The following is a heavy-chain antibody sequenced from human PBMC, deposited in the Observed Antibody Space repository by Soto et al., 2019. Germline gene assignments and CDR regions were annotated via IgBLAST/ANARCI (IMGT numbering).Heavy chain of an antibody. Sequence: SETLSLTCTVSGGSISSGGYYWSWIRQHPGKGLEWIGYIYYTGSTNYNPSLKSRLTISVDTSKNQFSLKLNSVTAADTAVYYCARAVGSSGWFDIDNWGQGALVTVSS. V-gene: IGHV4-61*08. CDR3: ARAVGSSGWFDIDN. CDR2: IYYTGST. CDR1: GGSISSGGYY. D-gene: IGHD6-19*01. J-gene: IGHJ4*02.